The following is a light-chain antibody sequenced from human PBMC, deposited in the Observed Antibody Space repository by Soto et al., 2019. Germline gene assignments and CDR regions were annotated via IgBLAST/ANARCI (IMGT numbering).Light chain of an antibody. CDR1: QSISSW. Sequence: DIEVTQSPSTLSASVGDRVTITCRASQSISSWLAWYQQKPGKAPKFLIYDASTSASGVPSRFRGSGYGTEFTLTISSLQPDDFATYYCQQYTTYLWTFGQGTKVDIK. V-gene: IGKV1-5*01. CDR3: QQYTTYLWT. CDR2: DAS. J-gene: IGKJ1*01.